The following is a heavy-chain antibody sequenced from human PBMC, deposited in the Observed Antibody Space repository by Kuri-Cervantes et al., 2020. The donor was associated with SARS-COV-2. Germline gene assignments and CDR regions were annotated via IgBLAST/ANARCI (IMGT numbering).Heavy chain of an antibody. Sequence: GESLKISCAASGFTFSSNAMHWVRQAPGKGLEWVAVISYDGSNKYYADSVKGRFTISRDNSKNTLYLQMNSLRAEDTAVYYCARDLDRVGTSALGYWGQGTLVTVSS. CDR1: GFTFSSNA. CDR2: ISYDGSNK. J-gene: IGHJ4*02. V-gene: IGHV3-30-3*01. D-gene: IGHD2-2*01. CDR3: ARDLDRVGTSALGY.